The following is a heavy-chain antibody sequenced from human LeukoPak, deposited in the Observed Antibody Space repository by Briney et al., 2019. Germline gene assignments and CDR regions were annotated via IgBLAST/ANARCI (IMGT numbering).Heavy chain of an antibody. CDR3: ARGSQLLGFDAFDI. J-gene: IGHJ3*02. CDR2: IIPILGVA. CDR1: GGTLSSYT. D-gene: IGHD2-2*01. V-gene: IGHV1-69*02. Sequence: SSVKVSCKASGGTLSSYTISWVRQAPGQGLEWMGRIIPILGVANYAQKFQGRVTITADKSTSTAYMELSSLRPEDTAVYYCARGSQLLGFDAFDIWGQGTMVTVSS.